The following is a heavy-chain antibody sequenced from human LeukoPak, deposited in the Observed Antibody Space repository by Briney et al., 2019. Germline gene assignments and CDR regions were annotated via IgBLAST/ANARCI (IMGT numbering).Heavy chain of an antibody. CDR2: INPSSGST. J-gene: IGHJ4*02. V-gene: IGHV1-46*01. Sequence: GASVKVSCKASGYTFTSYHMHWVRQAPGQGLEWMGIINPSSGSTSYAQKFQGRVTMTRDTSTSTVYMELSSLRSEDTAVYYCARTPRIAVAGMGFYYFDYWGQGTLVTVSS. CDR3: ARTPRIAVAGMGFYYFDY. CDR1: GYTFTSYH. D-gene: IGHD6-19*01.